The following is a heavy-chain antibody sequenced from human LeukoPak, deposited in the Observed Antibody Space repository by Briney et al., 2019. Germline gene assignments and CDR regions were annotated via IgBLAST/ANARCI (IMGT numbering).Heavy chain of an antibody. V-gene: IGHV5-51*01. CDR3: ARRDDILTGSVDY. CDR2: IYPGDSDT. CDR1: GHSFTSYW. D-gene: IGHD3-9*01. Sequence: PGESLKISRKGSGHSFTSYWIGWVRQMPGKGLEWMGIIYPGDSDTRYSPSFQGQVIISVDKSISTAYVQWSSLKASDTAMYYCARRDDILTGSVDYWGQGTLLTVSS. J-gene: IGHJ4*02.